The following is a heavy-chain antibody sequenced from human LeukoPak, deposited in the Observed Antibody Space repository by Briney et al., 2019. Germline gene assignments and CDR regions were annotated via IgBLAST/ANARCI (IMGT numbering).Heavy chain of an antibody. V-gene: IGHV3-23*01. Sequence: GGSLRLSCAASGFTFRNYAMSWVRQAPGKGLEWVSGIRSAVDTTHYADSVKGRFIISRDNSKNTLSLQLNSLRPEDTALYYCAKHFCTGLDCSLFDSWGQGTLVTVSS. J-gene: IGHJ4*02. CDR1: GFTFRNYA. CDR2: IRSAVDTT. CDR3: AKHFCTGLDCSLFDS. D-gene: IGHD3/OR15-3a*01.